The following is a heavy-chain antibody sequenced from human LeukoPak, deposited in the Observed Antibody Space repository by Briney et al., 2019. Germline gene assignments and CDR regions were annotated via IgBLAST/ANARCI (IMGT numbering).Heavy chain of an antibody. CDR1: GFTFSGYW. V-gene: IGHV3-7*01. Sequence: GGSLRLSCVASGFTFSGYWMSWVRQAPGKRLEWVANMNLDGSEKYYVDSMKGRFTISRDNAKNSLYLQMNNLSIEDTAVYYCVTRRGDFWGQGTLVTVSS. CDR3: VTRRGDF. CDR2: MNLDGSEK. J-gene: IGHJ4*02. D-gene: IGHD3-16*01.